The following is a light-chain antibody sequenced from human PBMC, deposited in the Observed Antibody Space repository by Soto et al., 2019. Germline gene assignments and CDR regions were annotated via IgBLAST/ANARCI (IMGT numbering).Light chain of an antibody. Sequence: EIVMTQSPATLSVSPGERATLSCRASQSVSSNFAWYQQKPGQAPRLLIYGASTRATGIPARFSGSRSGTEFTLTISSLQSEDFAVYYCQQYNNWPPRTFGQGTKVEIK. CDR2: GAS. CDR1: QSVSSN. CDR3: QQYNNWPPRT. V-gene: IGKV3-15*01. J-gene: IGKJ1*01.